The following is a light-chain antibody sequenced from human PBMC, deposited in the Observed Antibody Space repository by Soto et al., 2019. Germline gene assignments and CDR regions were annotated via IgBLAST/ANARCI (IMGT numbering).Light chain of an antibody. V-gene: IGKV3-20*01. CDR2: GIS. Sequence: EIVLTQSPGTLSLSPGERATLSCRASQSVSSSYLAWYQQKPGQAPRLLMYGISRRATGIPDRFSGSGSGTDFTLTITRLEPEDFAVYYCQQYVTSSHRTFGQGTKVDIK. J-gene: IGKJ1*01. CDR3: QQYVTSSHRT. CDR1: QSVSSSY.